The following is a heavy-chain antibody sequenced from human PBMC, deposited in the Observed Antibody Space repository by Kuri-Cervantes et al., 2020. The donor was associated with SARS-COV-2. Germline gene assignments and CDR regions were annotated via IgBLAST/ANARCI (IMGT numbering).Heavy chain of an antibody. CDR2: ISYDGGNK. V-gene: IGHV3-30*18. CDR1: GVTFSSYG. D-gene: IGHD3-3*01. CDR3: AKDSGSGFWSGYWSWGKLSGKHWFDP. Sequence: GESLKISCAASGVTFSSYGMHWVRQAPGKGLEWVAVISYDGGNKYYADSVKSRFTISRDNSKNTLYLQMNSLRAEDTAVYYCAKDSGSGFWSGYWSWGKLSGKHWFDPWGQGTLVTVSS. J-gene: IGHJ5*02.